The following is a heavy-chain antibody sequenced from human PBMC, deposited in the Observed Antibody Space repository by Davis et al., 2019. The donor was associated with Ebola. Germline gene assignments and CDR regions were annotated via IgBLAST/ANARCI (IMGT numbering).Heavy chain of an antibody. CDR2: INPSGGTT. V-gene: IGHV1-46*01. Sequence: AASVKVSCKASGYIFSRYYMHWVRQAPGQGLEWMGIINPSGGTTSYAQKFRGRVMITADKSTRIAYMELSSLGSEDTAVYYCARGPSVATAHYFDYWGQGTLVTVSS. CDR1: GYIFSRYY. CDR3: ARGPSVATAHYFDY. D-gene: IGHD2-21*02. J-gene: IGHJ4*02.